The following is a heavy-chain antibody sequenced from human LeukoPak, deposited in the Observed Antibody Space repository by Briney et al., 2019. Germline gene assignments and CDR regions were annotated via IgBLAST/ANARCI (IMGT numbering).Heavy chain of an antibody. CDR3: ARSGYYGPGSYHNWFDP. J-gene: IGHJ5*02. D-gene: IGHD3-10*01. CDR1: GYTFTSYG. CDR2: NSAYNGNT. V-gene: IGHV1-18*04. Sequence: ASVKVSCKASGYTFTSYGISWVRQAPGRGLEWMGWNSAYNGNTNYAQKLQGRVTMTTDTSTSTAYMELRSLRSDDTAVYYCARSGYYGPGSYHNWFDPWGQGTLVTVSS.